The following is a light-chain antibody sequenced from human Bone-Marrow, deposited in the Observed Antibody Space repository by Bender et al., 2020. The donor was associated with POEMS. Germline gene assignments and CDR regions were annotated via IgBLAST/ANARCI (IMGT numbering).Light chain of an antibody. J-gene: IGLJ2*01. CDR1: DLGDKY. CDR2: QDT. Sequence: SYEVTQPPSVSVSPGQTASITCSGDDLGDKYVAWYQQKPGQSPVLVIYQDTKRPSGIPEPFSGSNSGNTATLTISGPQAMDEADYYCQAWDTYSVIFGGGTKLTVL. CDR3: QAWDTYSVI. V-gene: IGLV3-1*01.